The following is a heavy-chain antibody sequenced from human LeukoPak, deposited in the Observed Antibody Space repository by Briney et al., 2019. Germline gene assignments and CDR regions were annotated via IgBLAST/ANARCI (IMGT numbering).Heavy chain of an antibody. CDR1: GFTFSSYW. Sequence: PGGSLRLSCAASGFTFSSYWMSWVRQAPGKGLEWVANIKQDGSEKYYVDSVKGRFTISRDNAKNTLYLQMNSLRAEDTAVYYCARDLGYSYGMAYDYWGQGTLVTVSS. CDR2: IKQDGSEK. J-gene: IGHJ4*02. D-gene: IGHD5-18*01. CDR3: ARDLGYSYGMAYDY. V-gene: IGHV3-7*01.